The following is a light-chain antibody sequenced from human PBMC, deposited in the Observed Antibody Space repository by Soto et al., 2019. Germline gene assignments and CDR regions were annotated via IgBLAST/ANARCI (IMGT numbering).Light chain of an antibody. CDR3: CSFASSSTFYV. CDR2: EGS. J-gene: IGLJ1*01. Sequence: QSALTQPASVSGSPGQSITISCTGTSSDVGSSNLVSWYQQYPGKAPKLIIYEGSRRPSGVSGRFSGSKSGNTASLTISGLQAEDEADYYCCSFASSSTFYVFGTGTKFTV. V-gene: IGLV2-23*01. CDR1: SSDVGSSNL.